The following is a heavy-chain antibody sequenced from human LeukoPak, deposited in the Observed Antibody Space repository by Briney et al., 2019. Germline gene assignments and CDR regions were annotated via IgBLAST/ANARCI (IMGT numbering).Heavy chain of an antibody. CDR2: TYYRSKWNN. CDR1: GDSVSTSSVA. Sequence: SQTLSLTCAISGDSVSTSSVACNWIRQSPSRSLEWLGRTYYRSKWNNDYAVSVKSRIIINPDTSKNQFSLQLNSVTPEDTAVYYCARYNWNGGRAFDVWGQGTTVTVSS. D-gene: IGHD1-1*01. V-gene: IGHV6-1*01. CDR3: ARYNWNGGRAFDV. J-gene: IGHJ3*01.